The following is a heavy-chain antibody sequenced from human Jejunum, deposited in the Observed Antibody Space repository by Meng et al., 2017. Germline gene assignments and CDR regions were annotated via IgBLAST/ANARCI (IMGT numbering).Heavy chain of an antibody. D-gene: IGHD3-10*01. CDR1: GFTFSGSD. CDR3: TRRNPASGTYDAY. CDR2: IRSKANTYAT. V-gene: IGHV3-73*01. Sequence: GGSLRLSCADPGFTFSGSDMHWVRQASGKGLEWVGRIRSKANTYATAYAASVKGRFTVSRDDSKNTAFLQMNSLKTEDTAVYYCTRRNPASGTYDAYWGQGTLVTVSS. J-gene: IGHJ4*02.